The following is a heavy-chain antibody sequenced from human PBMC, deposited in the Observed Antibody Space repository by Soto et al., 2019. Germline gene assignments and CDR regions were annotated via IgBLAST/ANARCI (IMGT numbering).Heavy chain of an antibody. CDR2: IYWDDDK. V-gene: IGHV2-5*02. Sequence: QVTLKESGPTLVKPTQTLTLTCTFSGFSLSASGVAVGWIRQPPGKALAWLALIYWDDDKRYSPSLKSRLTTTKYTSKNQVVLTMTTMEPVDTAPYYCARRPIVVSGTRGFAWFDPWGQGTLVTVSS. CDR1: GFSLSASGVA. J-gene: IGHJ5*02. CDR3: ARRPIVVSGTRGFAWFDP. D-gene: IGHD6-19*01.